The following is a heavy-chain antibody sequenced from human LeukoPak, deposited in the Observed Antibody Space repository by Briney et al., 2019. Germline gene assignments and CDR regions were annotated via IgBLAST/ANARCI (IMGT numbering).Heavy chain of an antibody. J-gene: IGHJ4*02. D-gene: IGHD3-22*01. CDR2: IRSKANSYAT. Sequence: PTGGSLKLSCAASGFTFSGSAMHWVRQASGKGLEWVGRIRSKANSYATAYAASVKGRFTISRDDSKNTAYLQMNSLKTEDTAVYYCTWSYYDSSGYYSYDYWGQGTLVTVSS. V-gene: IGHV3-73*01. CDR3: TWSYYDSSGYYSYDY. CDR1: GFTFSGSA.